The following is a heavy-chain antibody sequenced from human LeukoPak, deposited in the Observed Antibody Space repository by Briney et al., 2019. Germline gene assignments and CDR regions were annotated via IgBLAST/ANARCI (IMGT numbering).Heavy chain of an antibody. V-gene: IGHV3-23*01. CDR3: ANHVMVRGVGNTDYFDY. Sequence: GGSLRLSCAASGFTFSSYAMSWLRQAPGKGLEWVSAISGSGGSTYYADSVKGRFTISRDNSKNTLYLQMNSLSAEDTAVYYCANHVMVRGVGNTDYFDYWGQGTLVTVSS. CDR2: ISGSGGST. J-gene: IGHJ4*02. D-gene: IGHD3-10*01. CDR1: GFTFSSYA.